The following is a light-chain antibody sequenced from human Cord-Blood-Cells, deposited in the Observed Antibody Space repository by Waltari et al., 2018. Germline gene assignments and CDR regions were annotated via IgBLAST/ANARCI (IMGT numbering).Light chain of an antibody. Sequence: QSALTQPRSVSGSPGQPVTISCPGPSSAVGGSNYVPWYQQHPGKAPKLMIYDVSKRPSGVPDRFSGSKSGNTASLTISGLQAEDEADYYCCSYAGSYTYVFGTGTKVTVL. CDR2: DVS. CDR1: SSAVGGSNY. V-gene: IGLV2-11*01. CDR3: CSYAGSYTYV. J-gene: IGLJ1*01.